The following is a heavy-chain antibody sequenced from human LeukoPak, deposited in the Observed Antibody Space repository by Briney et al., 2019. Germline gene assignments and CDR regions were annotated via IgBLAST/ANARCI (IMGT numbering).Heavy chain of an antibody. CDR2: ISGSGGST. Sequence: GGSLRLSCAASGFTFSSYAMSWVRQAPGKGLEWVSAISGSGGSTYYADSVKGRFTIPRDNSKNALYLQMNSLRAEDTAVYYCAKVGPGCSSTSCYPGYWGQETLVTVSS. CDR3: AKVGPGCSSTSCYPGY. CDR1: GFTFSSYA. V-gene: IGHV3-23*01. D-gene: IGHD2-2*01. J-gene: IGHJ4*02.